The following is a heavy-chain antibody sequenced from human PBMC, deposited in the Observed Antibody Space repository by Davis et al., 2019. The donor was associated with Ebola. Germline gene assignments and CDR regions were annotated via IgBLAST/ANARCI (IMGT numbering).Heavy chain of an antibody. CDR2: ISSSSSYT. CDR3: AKDRGREYYFDY. CDR1: GFTFSDYY. J-gene: IGHJ4*02. V-gene: IGHV3-11*05. D-gene: IGHD3-10*01. Sequence: GESLKISCAASGFTFSDYYMSWIRQAPGKGLEWVSYISSSSSYTNYADSVKGRFTISRDNSKNTLYLQMNSLRAEDTAVYYCAKDRGREYYFDYWGQGTLVTVSS.